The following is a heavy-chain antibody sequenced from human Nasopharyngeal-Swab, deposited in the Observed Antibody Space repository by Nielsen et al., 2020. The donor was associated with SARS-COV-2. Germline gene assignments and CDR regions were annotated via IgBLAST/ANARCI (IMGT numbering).Heavy chain of an antibody. CDR2: IIPIFGTA. CDR1: GGTFSSYA. Sequence: SVKVSCKASGGTFSSYAISWVRQAPGQGLEWMGGIIPIFGTANYAQKFQGRVTITADESTSTAYMELSSLRSEDTAAYYCARPANWGSHDAFDIWGQGTMVTVSS. V-gene: IGHV1-69*13. J-gene: IGHJ3*02. D-gene: IGHD7-27*01. CDR3: ARPANWGSHDAFDI.